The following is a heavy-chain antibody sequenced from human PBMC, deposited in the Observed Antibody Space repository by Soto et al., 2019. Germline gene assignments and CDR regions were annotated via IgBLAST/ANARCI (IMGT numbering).Heavy chain of an antibody. CDR3: ARGGVFFFTAPTNPFDY. J-gene: IGHJ4*02. D-gene: IGHD3-10*01. V-gene: IGHV1-8*01. Sequence: GASLKVSCKASGYTFTSYDINWVRQATGQGLEWMGWMNPNSGNTGYAQKFQGRVTMTRNTSISTAYMELSSLRSEDTAVYYCARGGVFFFTAPTNPFDYWGQGTLVTVSS. CDR1: GYTFTSYD. CDR2: MNPNSGNT.